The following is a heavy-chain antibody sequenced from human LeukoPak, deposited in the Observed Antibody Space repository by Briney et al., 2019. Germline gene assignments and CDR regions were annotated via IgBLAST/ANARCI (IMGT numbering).Heavy chain of an antibody. V-gene: IGHV1-69*01. CDR1: GGTFSSYA. J-gene: IGHJ5*02. CDR2: IIPIFGTA. CDR3: ARGGGVINENNWFDP. D-gene: IGHD2-21*01. Sequence: SSVKVSCKASGGTFSSYAISWVRQAPGQGLEWMGGIIPIFGTANYAQKFQGRVTITADESTSTAYTELSSLRSEDTAVYYGARGGGVINENNWFDPWGQGTLVTVSS.